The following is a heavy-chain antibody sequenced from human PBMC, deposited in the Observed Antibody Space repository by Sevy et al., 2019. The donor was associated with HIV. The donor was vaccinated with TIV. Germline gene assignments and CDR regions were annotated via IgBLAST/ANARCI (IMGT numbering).Heavy chain of an antibody. CDR2: ISYDGSNK. CDR3: AREYTMLAPRACDY. V-gene: IGHV3-30-3*01. CDR1: GFTFSSYA. J-gene: IGHJ4*02. Sequence: GGSLRLSCAASGFTFSSYAMHWVRQAPGKGLEWVAVISYDGSNKYYADSVKGRFTISRDNSKNTLYLQMNSLRAEDTAVYYCAREYTMLAPRACDYWGQGTLVTVSS. D-gene: IGHD3-22*01.